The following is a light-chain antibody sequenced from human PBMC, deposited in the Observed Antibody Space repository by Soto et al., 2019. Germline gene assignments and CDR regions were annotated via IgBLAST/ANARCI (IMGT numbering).Light chain of an antibody. CDR2: DAS. Sequence: IQMTPSPSTLSASVGDRVTITCRASQSISSWLAWYQQKPGKAPKLLIYDASSLESGVPSRFSGSGSGTEFTLTISSLQPDDFATYCCQQYNSYPWTFGQGTKVDI. CDR1: QSISSW. V-gene: IGKV1-5*01. J-gene: IGKJ1*01. CDR3: QQYNSYPWT.